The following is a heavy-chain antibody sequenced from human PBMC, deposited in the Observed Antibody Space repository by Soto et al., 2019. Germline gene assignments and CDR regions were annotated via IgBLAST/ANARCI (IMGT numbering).Heavy chain of an antibody. V-gene: IGHV3-21*01. CDR3: ARKSTRSSISNWFDP. CDR1: GFTFSTYS. CDR2: ISTDSNYI. D-gene: IGHD6-6*01. Sequence: GGSLRLSCAASGFTFSTYSMNWVRQAPGKGLEWVSAISTDSNYIYYADSVQGRFTISRDNANNALYLQMNSLRAEDTAVYYCARKSTRSSISNWFDPWGQGTLVTVSS. J-gene: IGHJ5*02.